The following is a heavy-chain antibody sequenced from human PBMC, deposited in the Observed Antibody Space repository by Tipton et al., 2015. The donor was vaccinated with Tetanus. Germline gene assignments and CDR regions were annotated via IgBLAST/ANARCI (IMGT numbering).Heavy chain of an antibody. Sequence: LRLSCSVSNGSISSFYWSWIRQPAGKGLEWIGRIYTSGSTNYNPSLKSRVTMSVDTSKRQFSLKLNSVTAADTAVYYCARGWGSSWYYFDYWGQGILVTVSS. J-gene: IGHJ4*02. D-gene: IGHD6-13*01. CDR3: ARGWGSSWYYFDY. CDR1: NGSISSFY. CDR2: IYTSGST. V-gene: IGHV4-4*07.